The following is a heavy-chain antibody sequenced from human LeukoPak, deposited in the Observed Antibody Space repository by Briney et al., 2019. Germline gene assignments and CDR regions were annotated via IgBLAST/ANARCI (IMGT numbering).Heavy chain of an antibody. D-gene: IGHD6-6*01. V-gene: IGHV3-30*02. Sequence: GGSLRLSCAASGFTFSSYGMHWVRQAPGKGLEWVAFIRYDGSNKYYADSVKGRFTISRDNSKNTLYLQMNSLRAEDTAVYYCAKDSSPTARHFDYWGQGTLVTVSS. CDR2: IRYDGSNK. CDR1: GFTFSSYG. J-gene: IGHJ4*02. CDR3: AKDSSPTARHFDY.